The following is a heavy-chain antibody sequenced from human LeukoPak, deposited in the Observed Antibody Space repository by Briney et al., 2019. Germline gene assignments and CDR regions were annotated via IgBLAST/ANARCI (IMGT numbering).Heavy chain of an antibody. CDR2: ISYDGSDK. CDR1: GFSFSYYG. J-gene: IGHJ4*02. CDR3: AKDMRPYSGDRSFLFDQ. V-gene: IGHV3-30*18. Sequence: GGSLRLSCAASGFSFSYYGVHWVRQAPGKGLEWVALISYDGSDKYFADSVKGRFSISRDNSQKTLYLQMNSLISEDTAIYYCAKDMRPYSGDRSFLFDQGGQGTLVIVSS. D-gene: IGHD1-26*01.